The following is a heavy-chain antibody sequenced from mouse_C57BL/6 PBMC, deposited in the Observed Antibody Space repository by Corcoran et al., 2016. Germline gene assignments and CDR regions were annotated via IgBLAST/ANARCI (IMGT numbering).Heavy chain of an antibody. D-gene: IGHD1-1*01. V-gene: IGHV1-26*01. CDR3: ARAGSSPYWYFDV. CDR2: INPNNGGT. J-gene: IGHJ1*03. Sequence: EVQLQQSGPELVKPGASVKISCKASGYTFTDYYMNWVKQSHGKSLEWIGDINPNNGGTSYNQKFKGKATLTVDKSSSTAYMELRSLTSEDSAVYYCARAGSSPYWYFDVWGTGTTVTVSS. CDR1: GYTFTDYY.